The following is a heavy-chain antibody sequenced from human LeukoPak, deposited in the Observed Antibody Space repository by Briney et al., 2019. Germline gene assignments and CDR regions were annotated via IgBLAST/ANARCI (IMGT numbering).Heavy chain of an antibody. CDR2: INNDGSYA. J-gene: IGHJ5*02. CDR1: GIAFSNHW. Sequence: PGGSLRLSCAASGIAFSNHWMHWVRHAPGKGLEWVSWINNDGSYAVYADSVRARFTIPRDNAKNTLYLQMNSLRPEDTAVYYCARDRPHNWFDPWGQGTLVTVSS. CDR3: ARDRPHNWFDP. V-gene: IGHV3-74*01.